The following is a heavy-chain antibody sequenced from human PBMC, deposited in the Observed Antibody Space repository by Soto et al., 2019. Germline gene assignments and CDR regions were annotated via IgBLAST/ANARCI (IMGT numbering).Heavy chain of an antibody. V-gene: IGHV5-51*01. CDR2: IYPGDSDT. J-gene: IGHJ6*02. Sequence: PGESLKISCKGSGYSFTSYWIGWVRQMPGKGLEWMGIIYPGDSDTRYSPSFQGQVTISADKSISTAYLQWSSLKASDTAMYYCARGGISYYGSGSYYSRDYYYYGMDVWGQGTTVTV. CDR1: GYSFTSYW. CDR3: ARGGISYYGSGSYYSRDYYYYGMDV. D-gene: IGHD3-10*01.